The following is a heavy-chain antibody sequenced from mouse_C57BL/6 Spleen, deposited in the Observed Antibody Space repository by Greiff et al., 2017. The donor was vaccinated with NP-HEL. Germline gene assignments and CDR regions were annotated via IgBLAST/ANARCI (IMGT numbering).Heavy chain of an antibody. CDR2: INPNHGGT. V-gene: IGHV1-18*01. D-gene: IGHD1-1*01. CDR1: GYTFTDYN. CDR3: ARYTHYYGSSDYAIDY. Sequence: VHVKQSGPELVKPGASVKIPCKASGYTFTDYNMDWVKQSHGKSLEWIGDINPNHGGTIYNQKFKGKATLTVDKSSSTAYMELRSLTSEDTAVYYCARYTHYYGSSDYAIDYWGQGTSVTVSS. J-gene: IGHJ4*01.